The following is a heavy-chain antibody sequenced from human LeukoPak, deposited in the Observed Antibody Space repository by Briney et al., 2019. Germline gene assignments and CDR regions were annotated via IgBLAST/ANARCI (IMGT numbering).Heavy chain of an antibody. CDR2: ISTSGTTF. J-gene: IGHJ6*02. V-gene: IGHV3-48*03. D-gene: IGHD5-18*01. CDR1: GFIFSDYE. Sequence: PGGSLRLSCAASGFIFSDYEMKWVRQAPGKGLEWLSHISTSGTTFSYADSVKGRFTISRDNAKNSLYLQMNSLRVEDTAVYYCARRLPYYGMDVWGQGTTVTVSS. CDR3: ARRLPYYGMDV.